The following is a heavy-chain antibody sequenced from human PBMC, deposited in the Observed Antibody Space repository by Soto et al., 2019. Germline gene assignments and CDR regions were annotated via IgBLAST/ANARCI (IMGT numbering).Heavy chain of an antibody. D-gene: IGHD1-26*01. CDR3: ARARSPDYYGMDV. J-gene: IGHJ6*02. CDR2: INSDGSST. Sequence: AGSLRLSCAASGFTFSNYLIHWVRQAPGRGLVWVSRINSDGSSTNYADSVKGRFTISRDNAKNTLSLQMNSLRAEDTAVYYCARARSPDYYGMDVWGQGTTVTVSS. V-gene: IGHV3-74*01. CDR1: GFTFSNYL.